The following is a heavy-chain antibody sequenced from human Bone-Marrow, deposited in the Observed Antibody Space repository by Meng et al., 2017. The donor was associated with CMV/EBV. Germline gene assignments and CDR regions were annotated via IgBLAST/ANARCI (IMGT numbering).Heavy chain of an antibody. CDR1: GFTFSSYG. Sequence: GESLKISCAASGFTFSSYGMHWVRQAPGKGLEWVSTISGSGDSTYYADSVKGRFTISRDTSKNTLNLQRNSLRAGDTAIYYCAKDHRYYWGQGTLVTVSS. V-gene: IGHV3-23*01. J-gene: IGHJ4*02. CDR2: ISGSGDST. CDR3: AKDHRYY.